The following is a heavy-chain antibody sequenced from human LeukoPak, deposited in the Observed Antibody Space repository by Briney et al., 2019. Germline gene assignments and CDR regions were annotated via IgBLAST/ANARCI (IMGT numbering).Heavy chain of an antibody. Sequence: GGSLRLSCAASGFTFGDYGMSWVRHAPGKGLEWVSGISWNSGSIGYADSVKGRFTISRGNAKNSLYLQMNSLRAEDMALYYCAKDMGYSGSYSGFDYWGQGTLVTVSS. D-gene: IGHD1-26*01. J-gene: IGHJ4*02. CDR2: ISWNSGSI. CDR3: AKDMGYSGSYSGFDY. V-gene: IGHV3-9*03. CDR1: GFTFGDYG.